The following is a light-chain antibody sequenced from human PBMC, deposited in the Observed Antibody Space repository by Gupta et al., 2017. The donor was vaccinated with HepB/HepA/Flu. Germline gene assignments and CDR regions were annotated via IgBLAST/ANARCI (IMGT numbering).Light chain of an antibody. V-gene: IGLV2-23*02. Sequence: QSALTPPASVSGSPGQSITISCTGTSSDVGSNNLVSWYQQHPGKAPKLMIYEVNKRPSWVSNRFSGSKSGNTASLTISGLQAEDEADYYCCSYAGSSTVVLFGGGTKLTVL. J-gene: IGLJ2*01. CDR1: SSDVGSNNL. CDR2: EVN. CDR3: CSYAGSSTVVL.